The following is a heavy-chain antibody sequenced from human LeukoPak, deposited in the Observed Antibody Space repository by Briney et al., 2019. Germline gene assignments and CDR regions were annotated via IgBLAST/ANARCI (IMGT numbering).Heavy chain of an antibody. V-gene: IGHV1-69*13. CDR3: ARDRYGYSWYFDL. CDR2: IIPIFGTA. CDR1: GGTFSSYA. Sequence: SVKVSCKASGGTFSSYAISWVRQAPGQGLEWMGGIIPIFGTAKYAQKFQGRVTITADESTSTAYMELSSLRSEDTAVYYCARDRYGYSWYFDLWGRGTLVTVSS. J-gene: IGHJ2*01. D-gene: IGHD5-18*01.